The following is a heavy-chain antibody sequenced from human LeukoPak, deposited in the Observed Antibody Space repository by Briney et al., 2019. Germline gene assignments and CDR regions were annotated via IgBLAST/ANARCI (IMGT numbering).Heavy chain of an antibody. CDR2: VNGSGVVT. Sequence: GESLRLSCAASGFTFSNNAMSWVRQAPGKGLEWVSAVNGSGVVTHYAASVRGRFTISRDNSKNTLYLEMNSLRAEDTAVYYCAKCGAASRTTCKESAFDMWGKGTMVTVSS. J-gene: IGHJ3*02. V-gene: IGHV3-23*01. CDR3: AKCGAASRTTCKESAFDM. D-gene: IGHD1-14*01. CDR1: GFTFSNNA.